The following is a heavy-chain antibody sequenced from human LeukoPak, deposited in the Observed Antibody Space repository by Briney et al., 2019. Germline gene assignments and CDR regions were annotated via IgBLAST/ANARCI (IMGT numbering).Heavy chain of an antibody. Sequence: SETLSLTCTVSGGSISYDYWSWIRQSPGKRLEWIGYIHYSGATNYSPSLKSRVTISADTSKSQFSLKLSSVTAADTALYYCATLRGASTAVFDSWGQGALVTVSS. CDR3: ATLRGASTAVFDS. CDR2: IHYSGAT. D-gene: IGHD2-21*02. J-gene: IGHJ4*02. V-gene: IGHV4-59*08. CDR1: GGSISYDY.